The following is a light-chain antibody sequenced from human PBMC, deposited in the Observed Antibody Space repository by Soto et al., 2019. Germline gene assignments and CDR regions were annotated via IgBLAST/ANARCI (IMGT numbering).Light chain of an antibody. CDR1: QSISTY. Sequence: DIQMTQSPSSLSASVGDRVTITCRASQSISTYLNWYQQKLVKAPNLLIYAASSLQSGVQSRFSGSGSWTEFTLSIISRHPADFATYNCQLSHSTPYIFGQGTKLDIK. CDR2: AAS. V-gene: IGKV1-39*01. J-gene: IGKJ2*01. CDR3: QLSHSTPYI.